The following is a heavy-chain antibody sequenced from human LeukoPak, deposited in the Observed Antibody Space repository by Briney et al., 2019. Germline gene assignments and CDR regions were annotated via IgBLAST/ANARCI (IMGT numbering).Heavy chain of an antibody. J-gene: IGHJ3*02. V-gene: IGHV1-18*01. CDR1: GYTFTSYG. CDR2: ISAYNGNT. D-gene: IGHD5-18*01. CDR3: AREGQLWMVGGAFDI. Sequence: ASVKVSCKASGYTFTSYGISWVRQAPGQGLEWMGWISAYNGNTNYAQKLQGRVTMTTDTSTSTAYMELRSLRSDDTAVYYCAREGQLWMVGGAFDIWGQGTMVTVSS.